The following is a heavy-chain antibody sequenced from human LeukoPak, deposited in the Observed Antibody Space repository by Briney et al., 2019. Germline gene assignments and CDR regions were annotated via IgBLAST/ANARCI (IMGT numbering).Heavy chain of an antibody. V-gene: IGHV4-34*01. D-gene: IGHD2-2*01. CDR2: IYHSGST. CDR3: AKGYCRGNSCYDDRGAFDY. J-gene: IGHJ4*02. Sequence: SETLSLTCAVYGGSFSGNYWGWIRLPPGKGLQWIGSIYHSGSTYYNPSLKSRVTISVDTSKNQFSLKLSSVTAADTAVYYCAKGYCRGNSCYDDRGAFDYWGQGTLVTVSS. CDR1: GGSFSGNY.